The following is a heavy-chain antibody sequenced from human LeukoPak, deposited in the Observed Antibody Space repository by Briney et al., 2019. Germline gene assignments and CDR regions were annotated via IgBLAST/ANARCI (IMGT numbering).Heavy chain of an antibody. CDR2: IYYSGST. CDR3: ARDLSYYYDSSGLLY. D-gene: IGHD3-22*01. CDR1: GGSISSSSYY. J-gene: IGHJ4*02. V-gene: IGHV4-39*07. Sequence: SETLSLTCTVSGGSISSSSYYWGWIRQPPGKGLEWIGSIYYSGSTYYNPSLKSRVTISVDTSKNQFSLKLSSVTAADTAVYYCARDLSYYYDSSGLLYWGQGTLVTVSS.